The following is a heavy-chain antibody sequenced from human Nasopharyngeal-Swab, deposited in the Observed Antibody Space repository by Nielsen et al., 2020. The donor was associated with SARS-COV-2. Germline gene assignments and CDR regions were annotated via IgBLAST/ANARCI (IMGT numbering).Heavy chain of an antibody. J-gene: IGHJ5*02. CDR1: GYTFTSYY. Sequence: ASVKVSCKASGYTFTSYYMHWVRQPPGQGLEWMGIINPSGGSTSYAQKFQGRVTMTRDTSTSTVYMELSSLRSEDTAVYYCAREIVGADQQNNWFDPWGQGTLVTVSS. V-gene: IGHV1-46*01. CDR3: AREIVGADQQNNWFDP. D-gene: IGHD1-26*01. CDR2: INPSGGST.